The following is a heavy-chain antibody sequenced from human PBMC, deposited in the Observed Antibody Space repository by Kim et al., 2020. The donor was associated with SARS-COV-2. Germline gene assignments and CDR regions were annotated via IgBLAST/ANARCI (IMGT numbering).Heavy chain of an antibody. J-gene: IGHJ6*01. V-gene: IGHV4-59*01. CDR2: IYYSGST. D-gene: IGHD3-9*01. Sequence: SETLSLTCTVSGGSISSYYWSWIRQPPGKGLEWIGYIYYSGSTNYNPSLKSRVTISVDTSKNQFSLKLSSVTAADTAVYYCARDRHILTATWDYGMDVWG. CDR1: GGSISSYY. CDR3: ARDRHILTATWDYGMDV.